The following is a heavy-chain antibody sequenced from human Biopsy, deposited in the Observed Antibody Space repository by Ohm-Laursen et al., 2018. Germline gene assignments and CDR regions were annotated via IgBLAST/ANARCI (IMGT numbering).Heavy chain of an antibody. CDR2: IWYDGTNE. Sequence: SLRLSCTASGSTFGHYAMHWVRQAPGKGLERVSLIWYDGTNEDYADPVKGRFTISRGNSKNTLYLQINTLTLEDTAFYYCARGLSSGWYGYFDVWGRGTLVTVSS. V-gene: IGHV3-33*04. CDR1: GSTFGHYA. D-gene: IGHD6-19*01. CDR3: ARGLSSGWYGYFDV. J-gene: IGHJ2*01.